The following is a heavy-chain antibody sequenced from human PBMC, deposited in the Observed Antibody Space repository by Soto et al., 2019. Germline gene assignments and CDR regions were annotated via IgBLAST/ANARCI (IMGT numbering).Heavy chain of an antibody. D-gene: IGHD2-15*01. Sequence: SETLSLTCAVYGGSFSGYYWSWIRQPPGKGLEWIGEINHSGSTNYNTSLKSRVTISVDTSKNQFSLKLSSVTAADTAVYYCARTVVVAATPSDYYYYGMDVWGQGTTVTVSS. CDR1: GGSFSGYY. CDR2: INHSGST. J-gene: IGHJ6*02. V-gene: IGHV4-34*01. CDR3: ARTVVVAATPSDYYYYGMDV.